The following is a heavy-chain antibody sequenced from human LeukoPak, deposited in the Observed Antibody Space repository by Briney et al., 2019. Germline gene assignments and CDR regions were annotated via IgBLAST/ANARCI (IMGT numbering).Heavy chain of an antibody. CDR1: GFTFSSYS. J-gene: IGHJ4*02. CDR2: ISSSSSYI. Sequence: PGGSLRLSCAASGFTFSSYSMNWVRQAPGKGLEWVSSISSSSSYIYYADSVKGRFTISRDNAKNSLYLQMNSLRAEDTALYYCARYPGDGYNYVYYWGQGTLVTVSS. D-gene: IGHD5-24*01. CDR3: ARYPGDGYNYVYY. V-gene: IGHV3-21*01.